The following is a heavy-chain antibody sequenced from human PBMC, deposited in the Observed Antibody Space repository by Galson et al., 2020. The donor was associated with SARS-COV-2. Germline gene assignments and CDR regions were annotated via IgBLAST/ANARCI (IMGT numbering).Heavy chain of an antibody. CDR1: GFTFSSSA. D-gene: IGHD1-26*01. Sequence: GESLKISCAASGFTFSSSAMHWVRQAPGKGLEWVAVISYDGSNKYYADSVKGRFTISRDNSKNTLYLQMNSLRAEDTAVYYCAGELLWASFDYWGQGTLVTVSS. J-gene: IGHJ4*02. V-gene: IGHV3-30*01. CDR3: AGELLWASFDY. CDR2: ISYDGSNK.